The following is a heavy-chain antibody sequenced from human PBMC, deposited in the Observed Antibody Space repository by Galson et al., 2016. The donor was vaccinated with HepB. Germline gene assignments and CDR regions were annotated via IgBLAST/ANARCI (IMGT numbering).Heavy chain of an antibody. D-gene: IGHD3-3*01. Sequence: SLRLSCAASGITFSDSYMTWIRQAPGKGLEWLSYISSSGTTIYYADSVKGRFTISRDNAKNSLYLQMNSLRAEDTAVYYCARVMVDYHYWSNKPKHYYSGMDVLGQGTTVTVSS. J-gene: IGHJ6*02. CDR1: GITFSDSY. CDR2: ISSSGTTI. CDR3: ARVMVDYHYWSNKPKHYYSGMDV. V-gene: IGHV3-11*01.